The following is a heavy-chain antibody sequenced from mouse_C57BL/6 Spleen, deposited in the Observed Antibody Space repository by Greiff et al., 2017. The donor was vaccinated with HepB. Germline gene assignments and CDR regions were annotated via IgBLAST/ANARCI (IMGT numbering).Heavy chain of an antibody. D-gene: IGHD1-1*01. CDR1: GFTFSSYA. CDR2: ISDGGSYT. V-gene: IGHV5-4*01. J-gene: IGHJ2*01. CDR3: ARVDYGSRRDYFDY. Sequence: EVQLQESGGGLVKPGGSLKLSCAASGFTFSSYAMSWVRQTPEKRLEWVATISDGGSYTYYPDNVKGRFTLARDNAKNNLYLQMSHLKSEDTAMDYGARVDYGSRRDYFDYWGQGTTLTVSS.